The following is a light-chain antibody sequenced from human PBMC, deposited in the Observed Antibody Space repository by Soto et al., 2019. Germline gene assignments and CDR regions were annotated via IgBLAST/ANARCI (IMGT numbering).Light chain of an antibody. CDR3: QHYGGPVGYT. V-gene: IGKV3-20*01. Sequence: EIVLTQSPTTLSLSPGDRATLSCRASQTVRSNYVAWYQQKPGQAPKLLIYGASSRATGIPGRFSGSGSGTDFALTISRLEPEDFAAYSCQHYGGPVGYTFGQGTKLEIK. CDR2: GAS. J-gene: IGKJ2*01. CDR1: QTVRSNY.